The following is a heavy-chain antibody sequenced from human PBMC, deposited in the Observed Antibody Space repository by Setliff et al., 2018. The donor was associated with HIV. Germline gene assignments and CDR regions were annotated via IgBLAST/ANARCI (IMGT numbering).Heavy chain of an antibody. J-gene: IGHJ4*02. CDR1: GGSITSHY. CDR2: LYYSGST. Sequence: SETLSLTCTVSGGSITSHYWSWIRQHPGKGLEWIGYLYYSGSTNYNPSLKSRVTISVDTSKNQFSLKLTSVTAADTAVYYCARGATYRSGWHFDYWGQGTLVTVSS. CDR3: ARGATYRSGWHFDY. D-gene: IGHD6-19*01. V-gene: IGHV4-59*11.